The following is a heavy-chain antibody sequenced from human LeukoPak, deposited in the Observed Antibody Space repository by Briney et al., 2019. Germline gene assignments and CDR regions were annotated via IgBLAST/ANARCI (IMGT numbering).Heavy chain of an antibody. CDR2: IYYSGST. Sequence: SETLSLTCTVSGGSISSGGYYWSWIRQHPGKGLEWIGYIYYSGSTYYNPSLKSRVTISVDTSKNQFSLKLSSVTAADTAVYYCARGLRGSSPGSYYYYYYMDVWGKGTTVTVSS. CDR1: GGSISSGGYY. V-gene: IGHV4-31*03. CDR3: ARGLRGSSPGSYYYYYYMDV. J-gene: IGHJ6*03. D-gene: IGHD6-6*01.